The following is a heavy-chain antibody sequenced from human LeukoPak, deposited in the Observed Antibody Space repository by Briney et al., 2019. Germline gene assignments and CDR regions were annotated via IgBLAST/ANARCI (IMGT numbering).Heavy chain of an antibody. Sequence: SETLSLTCTVSGGSISSYYWSWIRQPPGKGLEWIGYIYFSGNTNYNPSLKSRVTISVDTSKNQFSLKLSSVTAADTAVYYCASMGSGTYWGAFDIWGQGTMVTVSS. CDR3: ASMGSGTYWGAFDI. D-gene: IGHD3-10*01. CDR1: GGSISSYY. V-gene: IGHV4-59*01. J-gene: IGHJ3*02. CDR2: IYFSGNT.